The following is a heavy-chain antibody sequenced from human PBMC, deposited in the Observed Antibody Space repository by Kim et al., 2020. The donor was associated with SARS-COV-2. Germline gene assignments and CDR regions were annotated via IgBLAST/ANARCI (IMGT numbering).Heavy chain of an antibody. V-gene: IGHV3-30*02. Sequence: YYAESVKGRFTISGDNSKNTLFLQMNSLGAEDTSLYYCAKGAFSYGTIDYWGQGALVTVSS. CDR3: AKGAFSYGTIDY. D-gene: IGHD5-18*01. J-gene: IGHJ4*02.